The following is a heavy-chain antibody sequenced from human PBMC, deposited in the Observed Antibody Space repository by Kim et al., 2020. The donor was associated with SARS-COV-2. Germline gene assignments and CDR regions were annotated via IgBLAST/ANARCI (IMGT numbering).Heavy chain of an antibody. CDR2: IYTSGST. Sequence: SETLSLTCTVSGGSISSGSYYWSWIRQPAGKGLEWIGRIYTSGSTNYNPSLESRVTISVDTSKNQFSLKLSSVTAADTAVYYCARGLWFGADWFDPWGQGTLVTVSS. D-gene: IGHD3-10*01. V-gene: IGHV4-61*02. CDR3: ARGLWFGADWFDP. CDR1: GGSISSGSYY. J-gene: IGHJ5*02.